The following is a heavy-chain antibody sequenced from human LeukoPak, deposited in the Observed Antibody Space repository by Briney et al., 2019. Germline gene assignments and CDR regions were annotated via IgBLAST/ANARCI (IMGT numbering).Heavy chain of an antibody. CDR3: AKGGMIPPALYYYYYYMDV. D-gene: IGHD3-22*01. V-gene: IGHV3-23*01. Sequence: GGSLRLSCAASGFTFSSYAMSWVRQAPGKGLEWVSAISGSGGSTYYADSVKGRFTISRDNSKNTLYLQMNSLRAEDTAVYYCAKGGMIPPALYYYYYYMDVWGKGTTVTVSS. CDR2: ISGSGGST. CDR1: GFTFSSYA. J-gene: IGHJ6*03.